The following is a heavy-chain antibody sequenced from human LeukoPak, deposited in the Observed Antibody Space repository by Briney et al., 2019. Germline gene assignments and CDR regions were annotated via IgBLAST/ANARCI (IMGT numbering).Heavy chain of an antibody. CDR3: ASADYGDSGFDY. CDR1: GFTFNTYA. CDR2: ISYDGSDK. J-gene: IGHJ4*02. Sequence: GGSLRLSCGGSGFTFNTYAIHWVRQAPGKGLEWVAVISYDGSDKYYADSVKGRFTISRDNSKNTLYLQMNSLRAEDTAVYYCASADYGDSGFDYWGQGTLVTVSS. D-gene: IGHD4-17*01. V-gene: IGHV3-30*04.